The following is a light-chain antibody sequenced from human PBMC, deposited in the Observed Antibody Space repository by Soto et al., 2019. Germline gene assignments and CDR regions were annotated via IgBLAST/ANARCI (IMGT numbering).Light chain of an antibody. Sequence: DIQVTQSPPSLSASVGDRVTVTCQASQDSNTFLNWFQQRPGEAPKLLIYATSNLEPGVPSRFRGRQSGTDFILSISSLQPEDVGKYYCQQSDNLPDFTFGPGTKVNI. V-gene: IGKV1-33*01. CDR1: QDSNTF. CDR3: QQSDNLPDFT. J-gene: IGKJ3*01. CDR2: ATS.